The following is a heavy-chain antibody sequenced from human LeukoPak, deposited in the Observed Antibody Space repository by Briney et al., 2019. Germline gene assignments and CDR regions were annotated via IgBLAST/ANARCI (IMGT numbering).Heavy chain of an antibody. CDR3: AEAQVGGWLQFDY. V-gene: IGHV3-23*01. J-gene: IGHJ4*02. CDR1: GFTFSSYA. D-gene: IGHD5-24*01. Sequence: GGSLRLSCAASGFTFSSYAMSWVRQAPGKGLEWVSFISGSGGTKYHADSVKGRFTISRDNAKNTLYLQMNSLRAEDTAVYYCAEAQVGGWLQFDYWGQGTLVTVSS. CDR2: ISGSGGTK.